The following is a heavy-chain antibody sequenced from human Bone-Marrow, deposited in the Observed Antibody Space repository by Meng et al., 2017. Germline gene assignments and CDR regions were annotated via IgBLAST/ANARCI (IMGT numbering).Heavy chain of an antibody. CDR3: AGGYYGSGAFDP. J-gene: IGHJ5*02. V-gene: IGHV3-7*01. Sequence: GGSLRLSCAVSGFTFSNYWMTWLRQSPGKGLEWVANINEDAREKHYLDSVEGRFTISRDNAKNSLYLQMNSLRAEDTAVYYCAGGYYGSGAFDPWGQGALVTVSS. D-gene: IGHD3-10*01. CDR1: GFTFSNYW. CDR2: INEDAREK.